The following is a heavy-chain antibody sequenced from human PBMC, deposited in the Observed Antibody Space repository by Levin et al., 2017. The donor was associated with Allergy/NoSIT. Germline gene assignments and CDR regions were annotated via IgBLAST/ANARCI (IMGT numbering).Heavy chain of an antibody. CDR1: GGSFSGYY. D-gene: IGHD2-15*01. V-gene: IGHV4-34*01. J-gene: IGHJ5*02. CDR2: INHSGST. Sequence: PGGSLRLSCAVYGGSFSGYYWSWIRQPPGKGLEWIGEINHSGSTNYNPSLKSRVTISVDTSKNQFSLKLSSVTAADTAVYYCARGLAIVVVVAATRSLGAGRFDPWGQGTLVTVSS. CDR3: ARGLAIVVVVAATRSLGAGRFDP.